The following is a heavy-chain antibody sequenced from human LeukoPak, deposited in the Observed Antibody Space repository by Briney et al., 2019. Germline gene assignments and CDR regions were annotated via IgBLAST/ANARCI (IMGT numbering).Heavy chain of an antibody. CDR1: GGSFSDYY. V-gene: IGHV4-34*01. J-gene: IGHJ6*02. Sequence: SETLSLTWAVYGGSFSDYYWTWIRQSPGKGLEWIGEINHSGATDYNPSLKSRVTISVDTSKNQFSLKVRSVTAADTAVYYCARRVRGVIISFYYYNGMDVWGQGTTVTVSS. D-gene: IGHD3-10*01. CDR3: ARRVRGVIISFYYYNGMDV. CDR2: INHSGAT.